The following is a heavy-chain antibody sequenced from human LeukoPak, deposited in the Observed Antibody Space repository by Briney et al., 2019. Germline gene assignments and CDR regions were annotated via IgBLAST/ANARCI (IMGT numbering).Heavy chain of an antibody. CDR2: ISGSGGST. V-gene: IGHV3-23*01. Sequence: GGSLRLSCAASGFTFSSYAMSWVRQAPGKGLEWVSAISGSGGSTYYADSVKGRFTISRDNSKNTLYLQMNSLRAEDTAAYYCAKVVWFGEAYFDYWGQGTLVTVSS. CDR1: GFTFSSYA. CDR3: AKVVWFGEAYFDY. D-gene: IGHD3-10*01. J-gene: IGHJ4*02.